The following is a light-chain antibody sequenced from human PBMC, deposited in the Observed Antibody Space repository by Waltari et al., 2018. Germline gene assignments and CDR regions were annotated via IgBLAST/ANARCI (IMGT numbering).Light chain of an antibody. CDR1: RSVSFK. CDR2: GAS. J-gene: IGKJ4*01. V-gene: IGKV3-15*01. Sequence: EILLTQSPDTLSVSPGEGATLSCRASRSVSFKLAWYQQKPGQAPRLLIYGASTRATGVPARFSGGGSGTEFTLTITRLQSEDFSVYYCQQYNNWPLTFGGGTKVEIK. CDR3: QQYNNWPLT.